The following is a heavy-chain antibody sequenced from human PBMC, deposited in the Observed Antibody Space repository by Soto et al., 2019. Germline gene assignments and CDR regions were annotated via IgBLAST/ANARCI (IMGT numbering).Heavy chain of an antibody. CDR2: MNPNSGNT. CDR1: GYTFTSYD. D-gene: IGHD3-16*01. CDR3: ACWKRVWGPANYYYGMDV. Sequence: VASVKVSCKASGYTFTSYDINWVRQATGQGLEWMGWMNPNSGNTGYAQKFQGRVTMTRNTSISTAYMELSSLRSDDTAVYYCACWKRVWGPANYYYGMDVWGQGTAVTVSS. J-gene: IGHJ6*02. V-gene: IGHV1-8*01.